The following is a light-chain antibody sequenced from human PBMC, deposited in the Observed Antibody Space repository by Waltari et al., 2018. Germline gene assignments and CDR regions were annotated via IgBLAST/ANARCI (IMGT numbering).Light chain of an antibody. CDR2: DVT. Sequence: QSALTQPASVSGSPGQSITISCTGTSSDVGGYDYVSWYQQHPGKAPMLLIFDVTKRPSGGSDRFTGSKSGNAASLTRSGLHTEDEADYYCASYTSSKTWVFGGGTKLTVL. CDR3: ASYTSSKTWV. V-gene: IGLV2-14*01. J-gene: IGLJ3*02. CDR1: SSDVGGYDY.